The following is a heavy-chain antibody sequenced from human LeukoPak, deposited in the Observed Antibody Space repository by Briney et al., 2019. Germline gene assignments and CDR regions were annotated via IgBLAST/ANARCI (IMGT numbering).Heavy chain of an antibody. CDR1: GGSISSYY. Sequence: PSETLSLTCTVSGGSISSYYWSWIRQPPGKGLEWIGYIYYSGGTNYNPSLKSRVTISVDTSKNQFSLKLSSVTAADTAVYYCARDVRRAFDIWGQGTMVTVSS. CDR2: IYYSGGT. D-gene: IGHD6-25*01. CDR3: ARDVRRAFDI. J-gene: IGHJ3*02. V-gene: IGHV4-59*01.